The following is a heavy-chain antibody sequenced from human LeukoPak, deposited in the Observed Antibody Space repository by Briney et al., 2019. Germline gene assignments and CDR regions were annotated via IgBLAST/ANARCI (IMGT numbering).Heavy chain of an antibody. J-gene: IGHJ6*02. D-gene: IGHD4-11*01. CDR2: ISSSSSYT. CDR1: GFTFSDYY. Sequence: GGSLRLSCAASGFTFSDYYVSWIRQAPGKGLEWVSYISSSSSYTNYADSVKGRFTISRDNAKNSLYLQMNSLRAEDTAVYYCARAPHYSNYGPYYYGMDVWGQGTTVTVSS. V-gene: IGHV3-11*06. CDR3: ARAPHYSNYGPYYYGMDV.